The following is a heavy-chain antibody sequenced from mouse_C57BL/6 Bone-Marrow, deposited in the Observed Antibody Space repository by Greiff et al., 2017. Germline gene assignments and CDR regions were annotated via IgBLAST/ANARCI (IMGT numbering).Heavy chain of an antibody. D-gene: IGHD1-1*01. CDR1: GYTFTSYW. Sequence: VQLQQPGAELVMPGASVQLSCKASGYTFTSYWLHWVTQRPGQGLEWIGEIAPSDSYTNYNQQFKGKSTLIVDKSSRTAYMQLSSLTSEDAAVYYGARDRYYVSSWFAYWGQGTLVTVSA. CDR2: IAPSDSYT. CDR3: ARDRYYVSSWFAY. J-gene: IGHJ3*01. V-gene: IGHV1-69*01.